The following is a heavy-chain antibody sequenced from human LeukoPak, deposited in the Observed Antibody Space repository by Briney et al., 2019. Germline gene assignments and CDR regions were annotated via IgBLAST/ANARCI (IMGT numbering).Heavy chain of an antibody. CDR1: GFTFSSYA. J-gene: IGHJ1*01. CDR3: AKDRYYYDSSGYYKH. D-gene: IGHD3-22*01. Sequence: GGSLRLSCAASGFTFSSYAMSWVRQAPGKGLEWVPAISGSGGSTYYADSVKGRFTISRDNSKNTLYLQMNSLRAEDTAVYYCAKDRYYYDSSGYYKHWGQGTLVTVSS. CDR2: ISGSGGST. V-gene: IGHV3-23*01.